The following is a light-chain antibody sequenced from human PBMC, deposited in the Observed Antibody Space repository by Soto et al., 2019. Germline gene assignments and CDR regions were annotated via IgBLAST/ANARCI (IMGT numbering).Light chain of an antibody. V-gene: IGKV3-20*01. CDR3: QQYDSSPRT. CDR1: QSLSSSS. J-gene: IGKJ1*01. Sequence: EIVLTQSPATVALSPGERATLSCRASQSLSSSSLAWYQQKPGQSPRLLISGASSRAADIPDRFSGSGSGTDFTLTINRLEPEDFAVYHCQQYDSSPRTFGQGTKVDIK. CDR2: GAS.